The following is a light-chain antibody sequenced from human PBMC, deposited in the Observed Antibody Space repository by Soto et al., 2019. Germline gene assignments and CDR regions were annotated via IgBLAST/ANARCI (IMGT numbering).Light chain of an antibody. CDR3: QQRSNWPLT. J-gene: IGKJ4*01. CDR2: DSS. CDR1: QSVSSY. Sequence: EVVLTQFPATRSLSPGDGATLSFRASQSVSSYLAWYQQKRGQPPRLLIYDSSNRATGIPARFSGSGSGTDFSLIISSLEPEYFAVYYCQQRSNWPLTFGGGTKVDIK. V-gene: IGKV3-11*01.